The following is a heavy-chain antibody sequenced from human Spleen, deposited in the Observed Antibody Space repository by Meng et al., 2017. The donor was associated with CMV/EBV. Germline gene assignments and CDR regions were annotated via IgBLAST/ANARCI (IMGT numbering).Heavy chain of an antibody. CDR2: ISSSSSTI. J-gene: IGHJ6*02. D-gene: IGHD2-15*01. Sequence: GESLKISCAASGFTFSSYAMSWVRQAPGKGLEWVSYISSSSSTIYYADSVKGRFTISRDNAKNSLYLQMNSLRAEDTAVYYCASLSGGSWIYYYGMDVWGQGTTVTVSS. V-gene: IGHV3-48*04. CDR1: GFTFSSYA. CDR3: ASLSGGSWIYYYGMDV.